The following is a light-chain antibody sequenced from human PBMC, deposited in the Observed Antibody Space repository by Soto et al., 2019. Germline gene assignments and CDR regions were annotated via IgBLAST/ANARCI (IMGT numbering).Light chain of an antibody. V-gene: IGKV1-5*03. J-gene: IGKJ1*01. CDR1: QSIDTW. Sequence: DIQMTQSPSTLSASVGDRVTITCRASQSIDTWMAWYQQKPGKAPKLLIYKASSLESGVPSRFSGSGSGTEFTLTISSLQPDDFATYYCQQYNSLFGQGTKVEIK. CDR3: QQYNSL. CDR2: KAS.